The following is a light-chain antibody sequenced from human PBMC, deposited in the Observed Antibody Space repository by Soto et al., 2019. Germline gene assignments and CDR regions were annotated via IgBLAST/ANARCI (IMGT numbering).Light chain of an antibody. Sequence: EIVFTQSPGTLSLSPGERATLSCRASQSVSNNYLAWYQQKPGQAPRLLIYGASSRATGIPDRVSGSGSGTDFTLTISRLEPEDFAVYYCQQYGNSAWTFGQGTKV. CDR3: QQYGNSAWT. V-gene: IGKV3-20*01. CDR1: QSVSNNY. J-gene: IGKJ1*01. CDR2: GAS.